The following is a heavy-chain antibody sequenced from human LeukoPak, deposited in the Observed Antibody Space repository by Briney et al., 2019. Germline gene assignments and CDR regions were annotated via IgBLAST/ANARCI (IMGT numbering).Heavy chain of an antibody. J-gene: IGHJ6*02. V-gene: IGHV1-69*04. D-gene: IGHD7-27*01. Sequence: SVKVSCKASGGTFSSYAISWVRQAPGQGLEWVGRIIPIFGIANYAQKFQGRVTITADKSTSTAYMELSSLRSEDTAVYYCAKTGDLYYYYGMDVWGQGTTVTVSS. CDR2: IIPIFGIA. CDR1: GGTFSSYA. CDR3: AKTGDLYYYYGMDV.